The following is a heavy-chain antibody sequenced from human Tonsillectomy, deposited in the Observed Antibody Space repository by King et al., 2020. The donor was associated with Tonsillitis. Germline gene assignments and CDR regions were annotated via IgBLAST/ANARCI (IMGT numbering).Heavy chain of an antibody. V-gene: IGHV3-30*04. CDR1: GFTFSSYA. J-gene: IGHJ4*02. D-gene: IGHD4-17*01. CDR3: ARDPGGYGDYGGMIEY. CDR2: ISYDRSNK. Sequence: QLVQSGGGVVQPGRSLRLSCAASGFTFSSYAMHWVRQAPGKGLEWVAVISYDRSNKYYADSVKGRFTISRDNSKNTLYLQMNSLRAEDTAVYYRARDPGGYGDYGGMIEYWGQGTLVTVSS.